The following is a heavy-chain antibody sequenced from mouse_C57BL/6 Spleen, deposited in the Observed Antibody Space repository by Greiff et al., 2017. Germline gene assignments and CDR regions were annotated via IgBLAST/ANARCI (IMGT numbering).Heavy chain of an antibody. CDR3: ASPSGGGAWFAY. D-gene: IGHD4-1*01. CDR1: GYTFTSYG. Sequence: QVHVKQSGAELARPGASVKLSCKASGYTFTSYGISWVKQRTGQGLEWIGEIYPRSGNTYYNEKFKGKATLTADKSSSTAYMELRSLTSEDSAVYFCASPSGGGAWFAYWGQGTLVTVSA. CDR2: IYPRSGNT. J-gene: IGHJ3*01. V-gene: IGHV1-81*01.